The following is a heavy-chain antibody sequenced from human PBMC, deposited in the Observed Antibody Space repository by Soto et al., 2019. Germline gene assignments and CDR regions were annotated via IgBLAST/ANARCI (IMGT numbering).Heavy chain of an antibody. CDR1: GGSISSGTYY. V-gene: IGHV4-39*01. CDR3: ARGEGYCSGGSCYPPYLDV. CDR2: IFYDGST. Sequence: SETLSLTCTVSGGSISSGTYYWGWIRQPPGRGLEWIGSIFYDGSTYYNPSLKSRVTIFVDASKNQFSVKLSSVTAPDTAVYYCARGEGYCSGGSCYPPYLDVWGQGTTVTVSS. J-gene: IGHJ6*02. D-gene: IGHD2-15*01.